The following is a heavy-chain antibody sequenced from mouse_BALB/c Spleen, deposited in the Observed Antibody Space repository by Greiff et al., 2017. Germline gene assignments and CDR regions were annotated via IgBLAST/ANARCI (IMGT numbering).Heavy chain of an antibody. V-gene: IGHV1S29*02. CDR3: AREGLLLDYAMDY. D-gene: IGHD2-1*01. CDR2: IYPYNGGT. CDR1: GYTFTDYN. Sequence: VQLKQSGPELVKPGASVKISCKASGYTFTDYNMHWVKQSHGKSLEWIGYIYPYNGGTGYNQKFKSKATLTVDNSSSTAYMELRSLTSEDSAVYYCAREGLLLDYAMDYWGQGTSVTVSS. J-gene: IGHJ4*01.